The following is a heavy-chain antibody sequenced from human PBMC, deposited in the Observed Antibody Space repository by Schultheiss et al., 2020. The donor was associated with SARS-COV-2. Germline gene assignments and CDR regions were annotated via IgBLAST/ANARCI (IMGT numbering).Heavy chain of an antibody. CDR3: AKVGTVTGFDY. CDR1: GFTFSSYG. Sequence: GESLKISCAASGFTFSSYGMHWVRQAPGKGLEWVAVISYDGSNKYYADSVKGRFTISRDNSKNTLYLQMNSLRAEDTAVYYCAKVGTVTGFDYWGQGTLVTVSS. J-gene: IGHJ4*02. CDR2: ISYDGSNK. D-gene: IGHD4-17*01. V-gene: IGHV3-30*18.